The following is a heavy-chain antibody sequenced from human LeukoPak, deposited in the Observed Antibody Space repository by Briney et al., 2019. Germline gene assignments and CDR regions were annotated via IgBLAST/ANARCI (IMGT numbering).Heavy chain of an antibody. Sequence: GASVDVSCTPAEGPFSTSAISWVRQAPGQGVEWRRGIIPIFGTANSAQKFQGRATITANESTSTAYMELSSLRSEDTAVYYFASAFRSGSYTHWGQGTLVTVSS. CDR2: IIPIFGTA. CDR1: EGPFSTSA. V-gene: IGHV1-69*01. D-gene: IGHD1-26*01. J-gene: IGHJ4*02. CDR3: ASAFRSGSYTH.